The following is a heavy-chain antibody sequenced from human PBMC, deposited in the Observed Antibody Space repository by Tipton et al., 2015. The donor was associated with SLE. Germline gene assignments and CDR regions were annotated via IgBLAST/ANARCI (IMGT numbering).Heavy chain of an antibody. CDR3: ARCPFSLVQGVFDY. D-gene: IGHD3-10*01. Sequence: QVQLVQSGPEVRKPGASVKVSCKASKYTFTTYYMHWVRQAPGQGLEWMGTISPSGGSATYAQKFQGRVTMTRDTSTSTVYMELSSLRSEDTAMYFCARCPFSLVQGVFDYWGQGTLVTVSS. CDR1: KYTFTTYY. V-gene: IGHV1-46*01. CDR2: ISPSGGSA. J-gene: IGHJ4*02.